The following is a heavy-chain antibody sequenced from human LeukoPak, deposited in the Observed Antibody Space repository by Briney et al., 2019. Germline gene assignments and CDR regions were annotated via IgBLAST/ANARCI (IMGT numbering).Heavy chain of an antibody. J-gene: IGHJ2*01. V-gene: IGHV7-4-1*02. D-gene: IGHD3-22*01. Sequence: GASVKVSCKASGYTFTSYAMNWVRQAPGQGLEWMGWINTNTGNPTYAQGFTGRFVFSLDTSVSTAYPQISSLKAEDTAVYYCARGYYYDSSGYLRNWYFDLWGRGTLVTVSS. CDR1: GYTFTSYA. CDR2: INTNTGNP. CDR3: ARGYYYDSSGYLRNWYFDL.